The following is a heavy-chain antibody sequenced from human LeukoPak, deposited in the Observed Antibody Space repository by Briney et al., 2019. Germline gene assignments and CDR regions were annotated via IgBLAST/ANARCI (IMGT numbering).Heavy chain of an antibody. V-gene: IGHV4-34*01. Sequence: SETLSLTCAVYGGSFSGYYWSWIHQPPGKGLEWIGEINHSGSTNYNPSLKSRVTISVDTSKNQFSLKLSSVTAADTAVYYCARHGGGDYVWGSYRPRYFDYWGQGTLVTVSS. D-gene: IGHD3-16*02. CDR1: GGSFSGYY. J-gene: IGHJ4*02. CDR3: ARHGGGDYVWGSYRPRYFDY. CDR2: INHSGST.